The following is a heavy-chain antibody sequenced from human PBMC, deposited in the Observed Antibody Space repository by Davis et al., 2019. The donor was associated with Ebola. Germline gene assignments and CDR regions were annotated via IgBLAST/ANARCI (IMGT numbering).Heavy chain of an antibody. J-gene: IGHJ4*02. CDR2: IIPIFGTA. V-gene: IGHV1-69*06. Sequence: AASVKVSCKASGGTFSSYAISWVRQAPGQGLEWMGGIIPIFGTANYAQKFQGRVTITADKSTSTAYMELSSLRSDDTAVYYCARVNYDFWSGYDYWGQGTLVTVSS. CDR3: ARVNYDFWSGYDY. D-gene: IGHD3-3*01. CDR1: GGTFSSYA.